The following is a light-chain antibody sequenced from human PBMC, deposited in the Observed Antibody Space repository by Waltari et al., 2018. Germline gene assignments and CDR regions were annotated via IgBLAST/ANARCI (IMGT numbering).Light chain of an antibody. CDR3: CSYAGSSWV. V-gene: IGLV2-23*01. J-gene: IGLJ3*02. Sequence: CYQRHPGKAPKLRIYEGSKRPSGVSNRFSGSKSGNTASLTISGLQAEDEADYYCCSYAGSSWVFGGGTKLTVL. CDR2: EGS.